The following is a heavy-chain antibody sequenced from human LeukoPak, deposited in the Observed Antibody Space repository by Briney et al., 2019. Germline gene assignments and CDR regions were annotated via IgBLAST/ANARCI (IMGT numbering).Heavy chain of an antibody. Sequence: GGSLRLSCAASGFTFSSYAMSWVRQAPGKGLEWVSAISGSGGSTYYADSVKGRFTISRDNAKNSLYLQMNSLRAEDTAVYYCARELYSSGWNDYWGQGTLVTVSS. CDR3: ARELYSSGWNDY. CDR2: ISGSGGST. D-gene: IGHD6-19*01. CDR1: GFTFSSYA. J-gene: IGHJ4*02. V-gene: IGHV3-23*01.